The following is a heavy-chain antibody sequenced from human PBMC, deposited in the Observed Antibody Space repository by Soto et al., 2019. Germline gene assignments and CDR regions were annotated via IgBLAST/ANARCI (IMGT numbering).Heavy chain of an antibody. CDR1: GGSMSGYY. D-gene: IGHD4-17*01. J-gene: IGHJ5*02. CDR2: VHFTGST. CDR3: ARETYGDYVGYFDP. V-gene: IGHV4-59*01. Sequence: PSETLSLTCTVSGGSMSGYYWTWIRQSPGKGLEWIGCVHFTGSTDYSPSLKSRVNISLDTSKNQFSLNLTSVTAADAAIYYCARETYGDYVGYFDPWGQGIQVTSP.